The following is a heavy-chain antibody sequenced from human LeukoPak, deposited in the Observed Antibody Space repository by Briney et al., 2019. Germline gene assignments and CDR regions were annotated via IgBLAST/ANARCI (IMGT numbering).Heavy chain of an antibody. D-gene: IGHD3-10*01. CDR1: GFTFSSYS. J-gene: IGHJ4*02. CDR2: ISSSSSYI. V-gene: IGHV3-21*01. Sequence: GGSLRLSCAASGFTFSSYSMNWVCQAPGKGLEWVSSISSSSSYIYYADSVKGRFTISRDNAKNSLYLQMNSLRAADTAVYYCARDHPDYYGSGSYPDYWGLGTLVTVSS. CDR3: ARDHPDYYGSGSYPDY.